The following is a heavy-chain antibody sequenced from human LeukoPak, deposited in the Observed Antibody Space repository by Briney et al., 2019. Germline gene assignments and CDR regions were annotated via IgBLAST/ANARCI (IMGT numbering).Heavy chain of an antibody. CDR1: GYSFTTSW. J-gene: IGHJ4*02. CDR3: ARRRGLGFDY. V-gene: IGHV5-51*01. CDR2: IFPSDSDT. Sequence: GASLKISCRGSGYSFTTSWIAWVRQMPGKGLEWMGIIFPSDSDTRYSPSFQGQVTISADKPISTAYLQWSSLKASDTAMYYCARRRGLGFDYWGQGTLVTVSS.